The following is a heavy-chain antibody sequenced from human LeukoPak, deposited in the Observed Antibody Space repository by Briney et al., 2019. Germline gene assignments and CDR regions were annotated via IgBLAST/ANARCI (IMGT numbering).Heavy chain of an antibody. CDR3: ARVQYYYDSSGYYLNWFDP. CDR1: GGTFSSYA. CDR2: IIPIFGTA. J-gene: IGHJ5*02. D-gene: IGHD3-22*01. V-gene: IGHV1-69*05. Sequence: GASVKVSCKASGGTFSSYAISWVRQAPGQGLEWMGGIIPIFGTANYAQKSQGRVTITTDESTSTAYMELSSLRSEDTAVYYCARVQYYYDSSGYYLNWFDPWGQGTLVTVSS.